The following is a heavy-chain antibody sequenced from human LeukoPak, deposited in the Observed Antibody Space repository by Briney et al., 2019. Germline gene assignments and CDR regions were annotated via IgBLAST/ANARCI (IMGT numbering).Heavy chain of an antibody. J-gene: IGHJ4*02. D-gene: IGHD4-23*01. CDR3: ASARSGGYFDY. V-gene: IGHV4-4*07. Sequence: SETLSLTCTVSGGSINFYYWSWIRQPAGKGLEWIGRIYSTGSTNYSPSLKSRVTISVDTSKNQFSLKLSSVTAADTAVYYCASARSGGYFDYWGQGTLVTVSS. CDR2: IYSTGST. CDR1: GGSINFYY.